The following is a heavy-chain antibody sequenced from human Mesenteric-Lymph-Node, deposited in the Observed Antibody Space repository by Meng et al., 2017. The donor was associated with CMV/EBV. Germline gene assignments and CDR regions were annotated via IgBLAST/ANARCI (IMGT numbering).Heavy chain of an antibody. D-gene: IGHD6-19*01. CDR2: IGGSYGSI. Sequence: SCVASGFTFNTYAMTWVRQAPGKGLDWVATIGGSYGSIYYADSVEGRFTISRDNSENTLFLQMNSLRVDDTAIYYCAKSKSLYSSGWYDYWGQGALVTVSS. CDR3: AKSKSLYSSGWYDY. J-gene: IGHJ4*02. V-gene: IGHV3-23*01. CDR1: GFTFNTYA.